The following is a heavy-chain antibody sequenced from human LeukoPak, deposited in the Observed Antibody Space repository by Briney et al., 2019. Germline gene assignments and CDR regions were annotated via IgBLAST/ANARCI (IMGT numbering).Heavy chain of an antibody. CDR1: GYTFTSYG. D-gene: IGHD3-10*01. V-gene: IGHV1-18*01. CDR3: ARVYGSGSYSADFHY. J-gene: IGHJ4*02. Sequence: ASVKVSCKASGYTFTSYGISRVRQAPGQGLEWMGWISAYNGNTNYAQKLQGRVTMTTDTSTSTAYMELRSLRSDDTAVYYCARVYGSGSYSADFHYWGQGTLVTVSS. CDR2: ISAYNGNT.